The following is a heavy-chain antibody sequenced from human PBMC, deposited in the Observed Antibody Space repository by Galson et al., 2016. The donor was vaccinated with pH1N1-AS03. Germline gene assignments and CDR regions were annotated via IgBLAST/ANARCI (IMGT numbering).Heavy chain of an antibody. J-gene: IGHJ4*02. CDR1: GFNFGDHY. D-gene: IGHD3-10*01. CDR2: ISGTANYV. Sequence: SLRLSCAGSGFNFGDHYMSWIRQAPGKGLECISYISGTANYVCHAESVKGRFTMSRDNSNKTLYLQMNSVTADDTACYYCARGARSFASGGPDDYWGRGTLVTVSS. V-gene: IGHV3-11*01. CDR3: ARGARSFASGGPDDY.